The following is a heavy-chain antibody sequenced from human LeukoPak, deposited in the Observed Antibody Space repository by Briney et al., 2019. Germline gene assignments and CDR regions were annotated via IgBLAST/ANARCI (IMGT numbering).Heavy chain of an antibody. CDR2: IHPGDSAT. D-gene: IGHD2-15*01. CDR3: ASGTTYCSGGSCPAGY. J-gene: IGHJ4*02. CDR1: GYIFTSYW. V-gene: IGHV5-51*01. Sequence: GESLKISCKGSGYIFTSYWIGWVRQMPGKGLEWMGVIHPGDSATTYSPSFQGQVTISADNSISTAYLQWSSLKASDSAMYYCASGTTYCSGGSCPAGYWGQGTLVTVSS.